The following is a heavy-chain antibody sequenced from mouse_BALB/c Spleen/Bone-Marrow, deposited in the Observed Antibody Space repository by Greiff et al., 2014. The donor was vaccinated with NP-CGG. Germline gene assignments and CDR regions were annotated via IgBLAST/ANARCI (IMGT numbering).Heavy chain of an antibody. CDR1: GYTFTSYW. CDR3: TRSGGNYNFAY. V-gene: IGHV1S22*01. J-gene: IGHJ3*01. CDR2: VYPGNDNS. D-gene: IGHD2-1*01. Sequence: LQQPGSELVRPGASVKLSCKASGYTFTSYWMHWVKQRHGQGLEWIGNVYPGNDNSNYDEKFKSKGTLTVDTSSSTAYMHRSSLTSEDSAVYYCTRSGGNYNFAYWGQGTLVTVSA.